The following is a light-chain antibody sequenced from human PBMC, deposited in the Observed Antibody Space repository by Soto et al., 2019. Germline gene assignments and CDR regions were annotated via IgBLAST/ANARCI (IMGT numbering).Light chain of an antibody. Sequence: DIQMTQSPSTLSASVGDRVTITCRASQSISSWLAWYQQKPGQSPQLLIYLGSNRASGVPDRFSGSGSDTYFTLEISRVEADDVGVYYCMQPLENFRTFGQGTKVDI. J-gene: IGKJ1*01. CDR1: QSISSW. CDR2: LGS. CDR3: MQPLENFRT. V-gene: IGKV1-5*03.